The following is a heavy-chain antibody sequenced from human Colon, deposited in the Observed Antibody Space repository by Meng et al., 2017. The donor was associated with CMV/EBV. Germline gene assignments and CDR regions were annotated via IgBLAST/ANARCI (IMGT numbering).Heavy chain of an antibody. CDR2: VYISGNT. D-gene: IGHD3-10*01. CDR1: GASLTSYY. CDR3: ARDSNLSGLAY. Sequence: QLRPSGPGLFNPSETLSLTCTVSGASLTSYYWSWIRQPAGKGLEWIGRVYISGNTNYNPSLKSRVTMSIDTSKNQLSLNIRSVTAADTAVYYCARDSNLSGLAYWGQGTLVTVSS. V-gene: IGHV4-4*07. J-gene: IGHJ4*02.